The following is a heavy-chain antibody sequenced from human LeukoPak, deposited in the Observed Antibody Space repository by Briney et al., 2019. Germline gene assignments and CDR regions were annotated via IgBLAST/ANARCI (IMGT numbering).Heavy chain of an antibody. CDR3: ARAPDIVEDDAFDI. CDR2: IYYSGST. CDR1: GGSISSSSYY. J-gene: IGHJ3*02. Sequence: PSETLSLTCTVSGGSISSSSYYWGWIRQPPGKGLEWIGSIYYSGSTYYNPSLKSQVTISVDTSKNQFSLKLSSVTAADTAVYYCARAPDIVEDDAFDIWGQGTMVTVSS. D-gene: IGHD5-12*01. V-gene: IGHV4-39*07.